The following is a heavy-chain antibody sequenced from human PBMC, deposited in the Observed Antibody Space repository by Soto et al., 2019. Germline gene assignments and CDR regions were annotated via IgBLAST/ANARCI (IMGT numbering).Heavy chain of an antibody. V-gene: IGHV3-23*01. CDR2: ISGNGGRT. CDR1: GFSFSTFP. J-gene: IGHJ4*02. D-gene: IGHD4-17*01. CDR3: AKERVTTTSFDY. Sequence: PWGSLRLSCAASGFSFSTFPMSWFRQAPGKGLEWVSDISGNGGRTNYADSVKGRFTISRDNSKNTLYLQMNTVRAEDTAVYYCAKERVTTTSFDYWGQGTLVTVSS.